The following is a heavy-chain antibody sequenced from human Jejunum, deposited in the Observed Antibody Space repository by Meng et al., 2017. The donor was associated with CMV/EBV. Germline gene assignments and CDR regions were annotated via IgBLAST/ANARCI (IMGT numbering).Heavy chain of an antibody. CDR2: VRSDGSVV. CDR1: YG. Sequence: YGMHWVRQAPGKGLEWVAFVRSDGSVVYYGDSVKGRFTFSRDNSRNTVYLQMNSLRAEDTALYYCAKDIGDSSGWYVYYYYGMDVWGQGTTVTVSS. J-gene: IGHJ6*02. V-gene: IGHV3-30*02. CDR3: AKDIGDSSGWYVYYYYGMDV. D-gene: IGHD6-19*01.